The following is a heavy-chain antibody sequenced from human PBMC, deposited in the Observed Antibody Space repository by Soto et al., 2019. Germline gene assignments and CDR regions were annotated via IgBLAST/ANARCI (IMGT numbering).Heavy chain of an antibody. CDR3: ARDPSYYGMDV. CDR2: INAGNGNT. V-gene: IGHV1-3*05. J-gene: IGHJ6*02. CDR1: GYTFTSYA. Sequence: QVQLVQSGAEEKKPGASVKFSCKASGYTFTSYAMHWVRQAPGQRLEWMGWINAGNGNTKYSQKFQGRVTITRDTSASTAYMELSSLRSEDTAVYXCARDPSYYGMDVWGQGTTVTVSS.